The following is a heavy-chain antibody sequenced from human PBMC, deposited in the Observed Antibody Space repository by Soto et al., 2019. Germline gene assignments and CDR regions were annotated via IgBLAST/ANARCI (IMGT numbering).Heavy chain of an antibody. CDR1: GFTFNTYA. CDR2: ISSNSGRT. Sequence: GGSVRVSSSASGFTFNTYAMSWVRQAPGRRLEWVSTISSNSGRTYYADSVKGRFTVSRENSQNTLRLGRDSVRGENTALYYCAKDHLPVGDYYYGVDVWGQGTTVTVPS. D-gene: IGHD1-26*01. CDR3: AKDHLPVGDYYYGVDV. J-gene: IGHJ6*02. V-gene: IGHV3-23*01.